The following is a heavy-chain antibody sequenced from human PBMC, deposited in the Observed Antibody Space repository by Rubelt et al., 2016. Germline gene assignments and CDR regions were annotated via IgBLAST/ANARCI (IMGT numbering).Heavy chain of an antibody. Sequence: IHSDGSSTNYADSVKGRFTISRDNSKNTLYLQMNSLRAEDTAVYYCARDGEMATTYYFDYWGQGTLVTVSS. J-gene: IGHJ4*02. CDR2: IHSDGSST. CDR3: ARDGEMATTYYFDY. D-gene: IGHD5-24*01. V-gene: IGHV3-64*04.